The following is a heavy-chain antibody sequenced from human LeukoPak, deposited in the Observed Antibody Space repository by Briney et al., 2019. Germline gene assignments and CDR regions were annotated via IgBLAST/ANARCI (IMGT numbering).Heavy chain of an antibody. CDR2: ISYNGIT. D-gene: IGHD3-10*02. Sequence: PSETLSLTCTVSGGSISEYYWSWIRQPPGKGLEWIAYISYNGITNHNPSLKSRVTISVDTSKNQFSLKLSSVTAADTAVYYCARHMSGDYDYWGQGTLVTVSS. J-gene: IGHJ4*02. V-gene: IGHV4-59*08. CDR3: ARHMSGDYDY. CDR1: GGSISEYY.